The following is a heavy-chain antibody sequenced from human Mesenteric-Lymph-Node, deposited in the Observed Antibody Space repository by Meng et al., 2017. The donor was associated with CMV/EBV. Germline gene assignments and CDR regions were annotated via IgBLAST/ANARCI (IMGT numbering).Heavy chain of an antibody. D-gene: IGHD3-10*01. CDR3: ANDYGSGSYRFDY. CDR2: IFYTGST. J-gene: IGHJ4*02. V-gene: IGHV4-30-2*01. CDR1: GGSVSNGDHS. Sequence: AASGGSVSNGDHSWSWVRQPPGRGLELLGYIFYTGSTYYNPSLKGRVTMSMDRSKNQFSLKLTSVTAADTAVYYCANDYGSGSYRFDYWGQGTLVTV.